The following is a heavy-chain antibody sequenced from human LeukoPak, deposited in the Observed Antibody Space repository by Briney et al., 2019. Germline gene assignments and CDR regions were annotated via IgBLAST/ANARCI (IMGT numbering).Heavy chain of an antibody. Sequence: PSETLSLTCAVYGGSFSGYYWSWIRQPAGKGLEWIGRIYTSGSANYNPSLKSRVTISVDTSKNQFSLKLSSVTAADTAVYYCARAVGEMATSFDYWGQGTLVTVSS. D-gene: IGHD5-24*01. CDR2: IYTSGSA. CDR3: ARAVGEMATSFDY. CDR1: GGSFSGYY. J-gene: IGHJ4*02. V-gene: IGHV4-59*10.